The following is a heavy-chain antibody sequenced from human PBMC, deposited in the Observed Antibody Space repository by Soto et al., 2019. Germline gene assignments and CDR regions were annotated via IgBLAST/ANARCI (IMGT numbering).Heavy chain of an antibody. V-gene: IGHV3-7*03. CDR3: ARTKANKWFGP. CDR2: IKQDGGEK. J-gene: IGHJ5*02. Sequence: PGGSLRLSCAASGFTFISYWMSWVRQAPGKGLEWVANIKQDGGEKYYVDSVKGRFTISRDNAKNSLYLQMNSLRAEDTTVYYCARTKANKWFGPWGQGTLVTVSS. CDR1: GFTFISYW. D-gene: IGHD1-26*01.